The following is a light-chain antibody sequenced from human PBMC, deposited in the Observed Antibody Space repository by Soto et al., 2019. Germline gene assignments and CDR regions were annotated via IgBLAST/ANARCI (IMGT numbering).Light chain of an antibody. J-gene: IGKJ1*01. Sequence: EIVLTQSPGTLSLSPGKRVTLSCRASQSVSSSYLAWYQQKPGQAPRLLIYGASSRATGIPDRVSGSGSGTDFTLTISRLEPEDFAVYYCQQYGSSWTFGQGTKVEIK. CDR3: QQYGSSWT. CDR2: GAS. CDR1: QSVSSSY. V-gene: IGKV3-20*01.